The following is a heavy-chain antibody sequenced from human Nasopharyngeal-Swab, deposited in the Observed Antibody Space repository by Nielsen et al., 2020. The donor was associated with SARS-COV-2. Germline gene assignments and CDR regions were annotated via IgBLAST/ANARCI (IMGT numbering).Heavy chain of an antibody. Sequence: ASVKVSCKASGYTFTSYGISWVRQAPGQGLEWMGWISAYNGNTNHAQKLQGRVTMTTDTSTSTAYMELRSLRSDDTAVYYCARGLYSSGFSYYYYGMDVWGQGTTVTVSS. V-gene: IGHV1-18*01. CDR2: ISAYNGNT. D-gene: IGHD6-19*01. CDR1: GYTFTSYG. CDR3: ARGLYSSGFSYYYYGMDV. J-gene: IGHJ6*02.